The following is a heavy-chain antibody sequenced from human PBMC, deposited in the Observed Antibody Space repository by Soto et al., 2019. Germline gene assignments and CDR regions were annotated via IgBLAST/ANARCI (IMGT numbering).Heavy chain of an antibody. J-gene: IGHJ4*02. CDR1: GGSISSFY. Sequence: PSETLSLTCSVSGGSISSFYWSWIRQAPGKGLEWIGYIHKSGTTNYNPSVKTRVTISVDTSRDQFSLKMRSVTAADTAVYFCARGNYYDKSGDVANYFDSWGQGTLVTVSS. D-gene: IGHD3-22*01. CDR3: ARGNYYDKSGDVANYFDS. V-gene: IGHV4-59*01. CDR2: IHKSGTT.